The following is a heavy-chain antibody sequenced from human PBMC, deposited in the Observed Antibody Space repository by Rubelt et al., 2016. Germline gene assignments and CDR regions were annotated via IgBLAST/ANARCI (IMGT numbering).Heavy chain of an antibody. CDR1: GGSISSYY. Sequence: QVQLQESGPGLVKPSETLSLTCTVSGGSISSYYWSWIRQPPGKGLEWIGYIYYSGSTNYNPSRKVRVNISVDTSKNQFSLKLSAVTAADTAVYYCAGGGDLIDYWGQGTLVTVSS. D-gene: IGHD2-21*02. CDR2: IYYSGST. CDR3: AGGGDLIDY. V-gene: IGHV4-59*12. J-gene: IGHJ4*02.